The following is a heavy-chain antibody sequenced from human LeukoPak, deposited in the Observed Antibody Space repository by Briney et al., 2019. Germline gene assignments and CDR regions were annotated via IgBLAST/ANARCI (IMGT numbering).Heavy chain of an antibody. D-gene: IGHD4-17*01. CDR1: GGTFSSYA. CDR2: IIPIFGTA. V-gene: IGHV1-69*06. CDR3: ARVGDYGDYVFY. J-gene: IGHJ4*02. Sequence: ASVKVSCKASGGTFSSYAISWVRQAPGQGLEWMGGIIPIFGTANYAQKFQGRVTITADKSTSTAYMELSSLRSEDAAVYYCARVGDYGDYVFYWGQGTLVTVSS.